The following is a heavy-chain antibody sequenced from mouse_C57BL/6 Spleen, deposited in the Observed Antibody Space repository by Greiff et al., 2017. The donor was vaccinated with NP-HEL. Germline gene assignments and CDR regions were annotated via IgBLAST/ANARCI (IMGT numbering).Heavy chain of an antibody. V-gene: IGHV1-14*01. CDR3: ARGSELRRYWYFDV. CDR1: GYTFTSYV. Sequence: EVQLVESGPELVKPGASVKMSCKASGYTFTSYVMHWVKQKPGQGLEWIGYIYPYNDGTKYNEKFKGKATLTSDKSSSTAYMELSSLTSEDSAVYYCARGSELRRYWYFDVWGTGTTVTVSS. CDR2: IYPYNDGT. J-gene: IGHJ1*03. D-gene: IGHD2-4*01.